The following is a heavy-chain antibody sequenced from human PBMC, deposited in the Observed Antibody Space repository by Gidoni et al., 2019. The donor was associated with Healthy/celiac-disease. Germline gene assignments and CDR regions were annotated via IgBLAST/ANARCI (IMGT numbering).Heavy chain of an antibody. CDR1: GFTFSSSS. CDR2: ISSRSSTI. V-gene: IGHV3-48*02. CDR3: ARETTVVTPGHDAFDI. D-gene: IGHD4-17*01. Sequence: EVQLVESGGGLVQPGGSLRLACAASGFTFSSSSMNWVRQAPGKGLEWVSYISSRSSTIYYADSVKGRFTISRDNAKNSLYLQMNSLRDEDTAVYYCARETTVVTPGHDAFDIWGQGTMVTVSS. J-gene: IGHJ3*02.